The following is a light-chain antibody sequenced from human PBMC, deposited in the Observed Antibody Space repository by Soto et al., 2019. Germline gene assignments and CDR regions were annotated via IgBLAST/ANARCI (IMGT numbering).Light chain of an antibody. V-gene: IGLV7-46*01. CDR3: LLLYPGTRRV. CDR1: TGAVTSGHY. J-gene: IGLJ1*01. Sequence: QAVVTQEPSLTVSPGGTVTLTCGSSTGAVTSGHYPYWFQQKPGQAPRTLIYDTNNKYSWTPARFSASLLGGKAALTLSAAQPEDEAEYYCLLLYPGTRRVFGTGPKLTVL. CDR2: DTN.